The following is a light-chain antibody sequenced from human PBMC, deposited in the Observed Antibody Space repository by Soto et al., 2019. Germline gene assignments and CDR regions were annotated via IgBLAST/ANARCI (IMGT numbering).Light chain of an antibody. V-gene: IGLV2-14*01. CDR1: SSDVGGYNY. Sequence: QSALTQPASVSGYPGQSITISCTGTSSDVGGYNYVSWYQQHPGKAPKLMIYDVSNRPSGVSNRFSGSKSGNTASLTISGLQAEDEADYYCSSYTSSSSYVFGTGTKVT. CDR3: SSYTSSSSYV. CDR2: DVS. J-gene: IGLJ1*01.